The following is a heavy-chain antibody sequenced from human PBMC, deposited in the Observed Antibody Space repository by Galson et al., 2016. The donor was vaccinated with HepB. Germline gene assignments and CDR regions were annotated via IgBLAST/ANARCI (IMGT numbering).Heavy chain of an antibody. V-gene: IGHV3-30-3*01. J-gene: IGHJ4*02. CDR2: ISYDGSNK. Sequence: SLRLSCAASGFTFSSYAMHWVRQAPGKGLEWVAVISYDGSNKYYADSVKGRFTISRDNSKNTLYLQMNSLRPEDTAVYFCARDPLYCSGGSCIPYYFDYWGQGTPVTVSS. CDR3: ARDPLYCSGGSCIPYYFDY. D-gene: IGHD2-15*01. CDR1: GFTFSSYA.